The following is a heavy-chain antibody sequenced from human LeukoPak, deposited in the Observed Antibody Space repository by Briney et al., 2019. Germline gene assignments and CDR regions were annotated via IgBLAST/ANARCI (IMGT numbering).Heavy chain of an antibody. CDR1: GFTSSNAW. Sequence: GGSLRLFCAASGFTSSNAWMSWVRQAPGKGLEWVSAISGSGGSTYYADSVKGRFTISSDNSKNTLYLQMNSLRAEDTAVYYCAKSSIAAPSGAFDIWGQGTMVTVSS. D-gene: IGHD6-6*01. CDR3: AKSSIAAPSGAFDI. V-gene: IGHV3-23*01. J-gene: IGHJ3*02. CDR2: ISGSGGST.